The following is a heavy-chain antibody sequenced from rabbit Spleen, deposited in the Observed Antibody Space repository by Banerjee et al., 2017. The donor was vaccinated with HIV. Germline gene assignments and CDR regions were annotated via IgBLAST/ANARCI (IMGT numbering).Heavy chain of an antibody. J-gene: IGHJ4*01. CDR3: VRDQAGYAGYGPYYFNL. CDR2: IDPLFGNT. D-gene: IGHD7-1*01. CDR1: GFDFSSYG. Sequence: QEQMVESGGGLVQPGGSLKLSCKASGFDFSSYGVSWVRQAPGKGLEWIGYIDPLFGNTCYANWVNGRFTISRHNAQNTLYLQLSSLTAADTATYFCVRDQAGYAGYGPYYFNLWGPGTLVTV. V-gene: IGHV1S47*01.